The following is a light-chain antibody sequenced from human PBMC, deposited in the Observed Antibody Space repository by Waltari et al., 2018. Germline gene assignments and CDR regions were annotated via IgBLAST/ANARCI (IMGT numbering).Light chain of an antibody. Sequence: DVVMTQSPPSLPVTLGQPASISCRSSQSLVDSDGHTYLNWFHQRPGQSPRHLIYKVSYRDSGVPDRFSGSGSGTDFTLKISRVEAEDVGVYYCMQGTQWPWTFGQGTKVEIK. CDR1: QSLVDSDGHTY. V-gene: IGKV2-30*01. J-gene: IGKJ1*01. CDR3: MQGTQWPWT. CDR2: KVS.